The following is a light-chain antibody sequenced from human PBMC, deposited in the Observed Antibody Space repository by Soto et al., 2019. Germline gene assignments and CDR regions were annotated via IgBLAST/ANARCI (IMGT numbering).Light chain of an antibody. CDR1: QSISSW. Sequence: DIQMTPSPSTLSASVGDRVTITCRASQSISSWLAWYQQKPGKAPKLLIYEASTLKSGVPSRFSGSGSGTEFTLTISSLQPDDFATYYCQHYNSYSEAFGQGTKVDIK. J-gene: IGKJ1*01. CDR2: EAS. V-gene: IGKV1-5*03. CDR3: QHYNSYSEA.